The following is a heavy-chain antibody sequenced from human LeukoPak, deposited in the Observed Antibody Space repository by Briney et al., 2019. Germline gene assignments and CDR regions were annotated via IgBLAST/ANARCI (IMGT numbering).Heavy chain of an antibody. V-gene: IGHV4-34*01. CDR2: INHSGST. CDR1: GGSFSGYY. CDR3: AREATYYYDSSGYYYPGAFDI. Sequence: SETLSLTCAVYGGSFSGYYWSWIRQPPGKGLEWIGEINHSGSTNYNPSLKSRVTISVDTSKTQFPLKLSSVTAADTAVYYCAREATYYYDSSGYYYPGAFDIWGQGTMVTVSS. D-gene: IGHD3-22*01. J-gene: IGHJ3*02.